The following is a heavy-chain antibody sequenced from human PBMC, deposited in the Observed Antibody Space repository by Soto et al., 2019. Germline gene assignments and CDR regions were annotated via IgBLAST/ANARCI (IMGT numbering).Heavy chain of an antibody. CDR1: GGSFNDYY. V-gene: IGHV4-34*01. D-gene: IGHD3-10*01. J-gene: IGHJ4*02. CDR2: INHTGHT. Sequence: QVQLQQWGAGLLKPSETLSLTCAVYGGSFNDYYWSWIRQPPGKGLEWIGEINHTGHTNYNPSLKSRVTISVDTSKNQFSLKLTSVTAADTAVYYCARSGHLFDHWGQGILVTVSS. CDR3: ARSGHLFDH.